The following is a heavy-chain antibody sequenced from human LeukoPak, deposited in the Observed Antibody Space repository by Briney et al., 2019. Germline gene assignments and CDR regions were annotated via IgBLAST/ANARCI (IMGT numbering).Heavy chain of an antibody. CDR3: ARRLYYYDSSGYYTDY. CDR1: GGSISSGDYY. CDR2: IYYSGST. V-gene: IGHV4-30-4*01. Sequence: SETLSLTCTVSGGSISSGDYYWSWIRQPPGKGLEWIGYIYYSGSTYYNPSLKSRVTISVDTSKNQFSLKLSSVTAADTAVYYCARRLYYYDSSGYYTDYWGQGTLVTVSS. J-gene: IGHJ4*02. D-gene: IGHD3-22*01.